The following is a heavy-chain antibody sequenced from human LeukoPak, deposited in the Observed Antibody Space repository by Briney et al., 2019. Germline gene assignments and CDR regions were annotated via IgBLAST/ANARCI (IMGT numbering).Heavy chain of an antibody. CDR1: GFAFSSYA. CDR2: IQYDGSDK. CDR3: ARDPKRYCSGGSCYVDS. Sequence: GGSLRLSCAASGFAFSSYAMHWVRQAPGKGLEWVAIIQYDGSDKFYGDSVKGRYTISRDNSKNTLCLQMNNLRAEDTAVYYCARDPKRYCSGGSCYVDSWGQGTLVTVSS. D-gene: IGHD2-15*01. V-gene: IGHV3-30-3*01. J-gene: IGHJ4*02.